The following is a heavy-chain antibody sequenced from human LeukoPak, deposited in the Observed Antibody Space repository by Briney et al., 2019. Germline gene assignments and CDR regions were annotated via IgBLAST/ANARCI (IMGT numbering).Heavy chain of an antibody. Sequence: GGSLRLSCAASGFTFRAYSMNWVRQAPGKGLEWVSYISSSSSTIYYADSVKGRFTISRDNAKNSLYLQMNSLRVEDTAVYYCARDSRGSSWFFDYWGQGALVTVSS. D-gene: IGHD6-13*01. J-gene: IGHJ4*02. CDR3: ARDSRGSSWFFDY. V-gene: IGHV3-48*01. CDR2: ISSSSSTI. CDR1: GFTFRAYS.